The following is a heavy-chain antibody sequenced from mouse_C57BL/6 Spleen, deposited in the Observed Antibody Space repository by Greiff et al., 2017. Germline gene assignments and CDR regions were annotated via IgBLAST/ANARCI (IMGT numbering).Heavy chain of an antibody. CDR2: IDPSDSYT. J-gene: IGHJ1*03. D-gene: IGHD1-1*01. Sequence: VHLQQPGAELVMPGASVKLSCKASGYTFTSYWMHWVKQRPGQGLEWIGEIDPSDSYTNYNQKFKGKSTLTVDKSSSTAYMQLSSLTSEDSAVYYCARGYGSSWYFDVWGTGTTVTVSS. CDR1: GYTFTSYW. CDR3: ARGYGSSWYFDV. V-gene: IGHV1-69*01.